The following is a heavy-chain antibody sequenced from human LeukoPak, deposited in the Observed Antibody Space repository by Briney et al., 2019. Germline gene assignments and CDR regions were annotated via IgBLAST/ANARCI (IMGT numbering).Heavy chain of an antibody. D-gene: IGHD6-13*01. CDR3: ARDSDSSSFFDY. J-gene: IGHJ4*02. V-gene: IGHV1-69*13. CDR1: GGTFSSYA. CDR2: IIPIFGTA. Sequence: ASVKVSCKASGGTFSSYAISWVRQAPGQGLEWMGGIIPIFGTANYAQKFQGRVTITADESTSTAYMELSSLRSENTAVYYCARDSDSSSFFDYWGQGTLVTVSS.